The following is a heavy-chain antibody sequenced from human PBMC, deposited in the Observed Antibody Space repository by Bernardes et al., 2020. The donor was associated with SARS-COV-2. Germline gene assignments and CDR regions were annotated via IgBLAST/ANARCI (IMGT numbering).Heavy chain of an antibody. V-gene: IGHV3-74*01. CDR3: ARVGIAAAGKAYYYYYGMDV. CDR2: INSDGSST. J-gene: IGHJ6*02. Sequence: GGSLRLCCAASGFTFSSYWMHWVRQAPGKGLVWVSRINSDGSSTSYADSVKGRFTISRDNAKNTLYLQMNSLRAEDTAVYYCARVGIAAAGKAYYYYYGMDVWGQGTTVTVSS. D-gene: IGHD6-13*01. CDR1: GFTFSSYW.